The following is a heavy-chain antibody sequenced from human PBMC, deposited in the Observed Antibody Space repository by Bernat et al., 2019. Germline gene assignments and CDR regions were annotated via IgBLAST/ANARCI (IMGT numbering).Heavy chain of an antibody. Sequence: EVQLVESGGGLVQPGGSLRLSCAASGFTFSSYSMNWVRQAPGKGLEWVSYISSRSSTIYYADSVKGRFTISRDNAKNSLYLQMNSLRAEDTAVYYCARDIKVLNYYGSGLDYWGQGTLVTVSS. CDR3: ARDIKVLNYYGSGLDY. CDR2: ISSRSSTI. V-gene: IGHV3-48*01. D-gene: IGHD3-10*01. J-gene: IGHJ4*02. CDR1: GFTFSSYS.